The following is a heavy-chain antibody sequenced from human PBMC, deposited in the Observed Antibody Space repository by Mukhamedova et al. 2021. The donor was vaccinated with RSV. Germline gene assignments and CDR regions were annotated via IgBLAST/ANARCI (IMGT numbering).Heavy chain of an antibody. D-gene: IGHD3-22*01. V-gene: IGHV4-39*07. CDR3: QVVVIPGVHY. J-gene: IGHJ4*02. Sequence: GSTYYNPSLKSRVTISVDTSKNQFSLKLSSVTAADTAVYYCQVVVIPGVHYWGQGTLVTVSS. CDR2: GST.